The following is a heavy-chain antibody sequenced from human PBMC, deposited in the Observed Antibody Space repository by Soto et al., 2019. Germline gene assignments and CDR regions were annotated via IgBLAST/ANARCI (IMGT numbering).Heavy chain of an antibody. CDR3: ARRGIAVAGKPGYYYYGMDV. D-gene: IGHD6-19*01. CDR2: IYYSGST. CDR1: GGSISSGDYY. J-gene: IGHJ6*02. V-gene: IGHV4-30-4*01. Sequence: SETLSLTCTVSGGSISSGDYYWIWIRQPPGKVLEWIWYIYYSGSTYYNPSLKSRVTISVDTSKNQFSLKLSSVTAADTAVYYCARRGIAVAGKPGYYYYGMDVWGQGTTVT.